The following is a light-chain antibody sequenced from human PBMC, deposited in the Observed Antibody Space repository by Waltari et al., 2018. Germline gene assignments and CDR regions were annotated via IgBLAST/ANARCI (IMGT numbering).Light chain of an antibody. Sequence: QSALTQPASVSGSPGQSLTISSTASSSDIGDYDSFSWYQQHPGEAPKLIIYDVTHRPSGISNRFSGSKSGSAASLTISGLQAEDEADYYCSSYTNRILVFGGGTKLTVL. CDR2: DVT. CDR1: SSDIGDYDS. CDR3: SSYTNRILV. V-gene: IGLV2-14*03. J-gene: IGLJ2*01.